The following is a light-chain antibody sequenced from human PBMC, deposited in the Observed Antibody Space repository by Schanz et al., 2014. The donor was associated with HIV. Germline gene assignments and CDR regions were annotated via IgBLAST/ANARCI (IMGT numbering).Light chain of an antibody. Sequence: QLVLTQSPSASASLGASVKLTCTLSSGHSSYSVAWHQQQSEKGPRFLMKLNSDGSHRKGDGIPDRFSGTSSGAERYLTISSLQSEDEADYYCQTWDTGIRVFGGGTKLTVL. V-gene: IGLV4-69*01. J-gene: IGLJ3*02. CDR1: SGHSSYS. CDR3: QTWDTGIRV. CDR2: LNSDGSH.